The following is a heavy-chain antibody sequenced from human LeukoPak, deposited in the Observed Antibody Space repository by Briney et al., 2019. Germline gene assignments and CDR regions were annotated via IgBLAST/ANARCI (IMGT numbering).Heavy chain of an antibody. V-gene: IGHV1-18*01. D-gene: IGHD1/OR15-1a*01. Sequence: ASVKVSCKAPGYTFTSYGISWVRQAPGQGLEWMGWISAYNGNTNYAQKLQGRVTMTTDTSTSTAYMELRSLRSDDTAVYYCARDKRTVYYYYMDVWGKGTTVTVSS. J-gene: IGHJ6*03. CDR3: ARDKRTVYYYYMDV. CDR2: ISAYNGNT. CDR1: GYTFTSYG.